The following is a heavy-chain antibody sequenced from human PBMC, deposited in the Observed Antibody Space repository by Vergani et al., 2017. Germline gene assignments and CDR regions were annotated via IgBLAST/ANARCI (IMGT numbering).Heavy chain of an antibody. V-gene: IGHV1-8*03. D-gene: IGHD3-10*01. CDR2: MNPNSGNT. Sequence: QVQLVQSGAEVKKPGASVKVSCKASGYSFISYDINWVRQATGKGLEWMGWMNPNSGNTGYAQKFQDRVTITRNTSTSTAYMELSSLRSEDTAVYYCARALYYASGSHPFDSWGQGTLVTVSS. CDR1: GYSFISYD. J-gene: IGHJ4*02. CDR3: ARALYYASGSHPFDS.